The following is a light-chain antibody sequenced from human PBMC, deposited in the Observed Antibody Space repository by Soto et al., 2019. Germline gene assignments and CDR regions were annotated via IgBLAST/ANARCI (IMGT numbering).Light chain of an antibody. V-gene: IGLV2-11*01. CDR2: DVS. CDR1: SSDVGGYNY. J-gene: IGLJ1*01. Sequence: QSVLTQPRSVSGSPGQSVTISCTGTSSDVGGYNYVSWYQQHPGKAPKLMIYDVSKRPSGVPDRFSGSKSGNTASLTISGLQAEDEADYYCCSYAGSNNYVFGTGTKLTVL. CDR3: CSYAGSNNYV.